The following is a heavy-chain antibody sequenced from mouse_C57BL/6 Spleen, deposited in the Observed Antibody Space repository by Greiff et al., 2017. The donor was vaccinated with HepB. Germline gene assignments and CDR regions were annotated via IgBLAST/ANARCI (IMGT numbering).Heavy chain of an antibody. CDR3: AGGEVWFAY. V-gene: IGHV5-15*01. CDR1: GFTFSDYG. J-gene: IGHJ3*01. CDR2: IINLAYSI. Sequence: DVKLVESGGGLVQPGGILKLSCAASGFTFSDYGMAWVRQAPRKGPEWVAFIINLAYSIYYADTVTGRFTISRVNAKNTLYLEMSSLRTEDTARYYCAGGEVWFAYWGEGTVVTVS. D-gene: IGHD1-3*01.